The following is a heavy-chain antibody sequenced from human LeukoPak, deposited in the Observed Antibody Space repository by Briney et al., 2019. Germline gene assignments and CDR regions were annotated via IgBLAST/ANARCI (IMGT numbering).Heavy chain of an antibody. CDR3: ARDGGAAAAAKFDY. CDR2: ISAYNGNT. V-gene: IGHV1-18*01. CDR1: GYTFTSYG. J-gene: IGHJ4*02. Sequence: GASVKVSCKASGYTFTSYGIGWVRQAPGQGLEWMGWISAYNGNTNYAQKLQGRVTMTTDTSTSTAYMELRSLRSDNTAVYYCARDGGAAAAAKFDYWGQGTLVTVSS. D-gene: IGHD6-13*01.